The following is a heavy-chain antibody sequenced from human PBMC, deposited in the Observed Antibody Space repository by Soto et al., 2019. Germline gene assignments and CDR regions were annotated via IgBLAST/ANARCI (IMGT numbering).Heavy chain of an antibody. J-gene: IGHJ4*02. CDR2: INSDGSST. Sequence: GGSLRLSCAASGFTFSSDWMHWVRQAPGKGLVWVSRINSDGSSTSYADSVKGRFTISRDNAKNTLYLQMNSLRAEDTAVYYCAREGSGCYSDFDYWGQGTLVTVSS. CDR3: AREGSGCYSDFDY. CDR1: GFTFSSDW. D-gene: IGHD6-19*01. V-gene: IGHV3-74*01.